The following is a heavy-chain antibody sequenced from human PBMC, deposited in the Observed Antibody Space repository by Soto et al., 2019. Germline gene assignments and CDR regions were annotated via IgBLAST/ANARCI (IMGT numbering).Heavy chain of an antibody. CDR2: INPNSGGT. V-gene: IGHV1-2*04. CDR1: GYTFTGYY. Sequence: ASVKVSCKASGYTFTGYYMHWVRQAPGQGLEWMGWINPNSGGTNYAQKFQGWVTMTRDTSISTAYMELSRLRSDDTAVYYCARGAAVAPPAIFDYWGQGTLVTVSS. CDR3: ARGAAVAPPAIFDY. D-gene: IGHD6-19*01. J-gene: IGHJ4*02.